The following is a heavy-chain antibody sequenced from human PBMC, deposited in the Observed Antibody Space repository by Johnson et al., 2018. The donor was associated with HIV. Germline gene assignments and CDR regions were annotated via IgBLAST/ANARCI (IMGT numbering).Heavy chain of an antibody. CDR3: ARDSGGKYYIMDAFDI. CDR1: GFTFSSYG. V-gene: IGHV3-30*03. CDR2: ISYDGSNK. D-gene: IGHD1-26*01. J-gene: IGHJ3*02. Sequence: MQLVESGGGVVQPGRSLRLSCAASGFTFSSYGMHWVRQAPGKGLEWVAVISYDGSNKYYVDSVKGRFTISRDNAKNSLYLQMNSLRAEDMAVYYCARDSGGKYYIMDAFDIWGQGTMVTVSS.